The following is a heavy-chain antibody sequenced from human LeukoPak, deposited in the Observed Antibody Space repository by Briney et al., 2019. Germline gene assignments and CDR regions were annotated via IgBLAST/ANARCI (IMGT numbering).Heavy chain of an antibody. Sequence: SETLSLTCTVSGGSISSSSYYWGWIRQPPGKGLEWIGSIYYSGSTYYNPSLKSRVTISVDTSKNQFSLKLSSVTAADTAVYYCARQRIVGATQGFDYWGQGTLVTVSS. CDR2: IYYSGST. J-gene: IGHJ4*02. D-gene: IGHD1-26*01. CDR1: GGSISSSSYY. CDR3: ARQRIVGATQGFDY. V-gene: IGHV4-39*01.